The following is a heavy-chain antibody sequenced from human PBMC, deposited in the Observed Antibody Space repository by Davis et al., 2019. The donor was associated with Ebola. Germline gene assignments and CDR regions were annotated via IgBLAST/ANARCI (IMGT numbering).Heavy chain of an antibody. V-gene: IGHV4-34*01. Sequence: MPSETLSLTCAVYGGSFSGYYWSWIRQPPGKGLEWIGEINHSGSTNYNPSLKSRVTISVDTSKNQFSLKLSSVTAADTAVYYCARGHCSGGSCYVHWFDPWGQGTLVTVSS. CDR2: INHSGST. CDR1: GGSFSGYY. J-gene: IGHJ5*02. D-gene: IGHD2-15*01. CDR3: ARGHCSGGSCYVHWFDP.